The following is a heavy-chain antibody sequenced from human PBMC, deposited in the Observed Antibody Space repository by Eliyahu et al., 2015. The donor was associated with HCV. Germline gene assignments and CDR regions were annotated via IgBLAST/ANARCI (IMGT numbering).Heavy chain of an antibody. CDR1: GGTFSSYA. Sequence: QVQLVQSGAEVKKPGSSVKVSCKASGGTFSSYAISWVRQAPGQGLEWMGRIIPILGIANYAQKFQGRVTITADKSTSTAYMELSSLRSEDTAVYYCARERGVDCSGGSCKYNWFDPWGQGTLVTVSS. CDR3: ARERGVDCSGGSCKYNWFDP. CDR2: IIPILGIA. V-gene: IGHV1-69*04. D-gene: IGHD2-15*01. J-gene: IGHJ5*02.